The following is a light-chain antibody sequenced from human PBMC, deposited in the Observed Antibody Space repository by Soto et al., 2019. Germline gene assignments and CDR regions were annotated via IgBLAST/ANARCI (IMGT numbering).Light chain of an antibody. Sequence: DIQMTKSPYTLSAAVGDRVTITCRASQSISTWLAWYQQKPGKAPKVLIYAASSLQSGVPSRFSGSGSGTDFTLTISSLQPEDFATYYCQQSYSTPITFGQGTRLEIK. J-gene: IGKJ5*01. CDR1: QSISTW. CDR3: QQSYSTPIT. CDR2: AAS. V-gene: IGKV1-39*01.